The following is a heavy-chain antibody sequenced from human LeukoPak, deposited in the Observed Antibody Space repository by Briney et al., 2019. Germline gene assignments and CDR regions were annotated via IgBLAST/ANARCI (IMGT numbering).Heavy chain of an antibody. D-gene: IGHD3-10*01. CDR2: ISRSGSNI. V-gene: IGHV3-48*03. Sequence: GGSLRLSCAASGFTFSSYEMNWVRQAPGKGLEWVSYISRSGSNIYYADSVKGRFTISRDNAKNSPYLQMNSLRAEDTAVYYCTRGLSPPEFRGVIGYWGQGTLVTVSS. J-gene: IGHJ4*02. CDR3: TRGLSPPEFRGVIGY. CDR1: GFTFSSYE.